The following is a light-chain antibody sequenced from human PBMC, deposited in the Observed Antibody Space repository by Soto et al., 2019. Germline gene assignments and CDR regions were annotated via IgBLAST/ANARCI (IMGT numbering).Light chain of an antibody. CDR2: DSS. CDR1: QSFRSY. J-gene: IGKJ5*01. CDR3: QQRGKWIT. Sequence: IVLTQSPATLSLSPGERATLSCRASQSFRSYLAWYQQKPGQAPRRLIYDSSNRATGIPARLSDSGCGTDFTLPNSSLEPEDSAVEYSQQRGKWITFGPGTRREI. V-gene: IGKV3-11*01.